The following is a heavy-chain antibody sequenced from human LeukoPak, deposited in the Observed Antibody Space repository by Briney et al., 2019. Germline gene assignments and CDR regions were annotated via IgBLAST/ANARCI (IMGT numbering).Heavy chain of an antibody. CDR1: GFTFSTYD. D-gene: IGHD3-22*01. J-gene: IGHJ4*02. CDR2: IRYDGSYQ. V-gene: IGHV3-30*02. Sequence: PGGSLTLSCAASGFTFSTYDMHWVRQAPGKGLEWLAFIRYDGSYQYYADSVNGRTTISRDNSKNTLYLQMNSLRPEDTAVYYCATPKADYYPFDYWGQGTLVTVSS. CDR3: ATPKADYYPFDY.